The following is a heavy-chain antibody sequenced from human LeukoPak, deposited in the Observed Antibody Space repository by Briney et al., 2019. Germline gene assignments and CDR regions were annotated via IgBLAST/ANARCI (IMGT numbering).Heavy chain of an antibody. D-gene: IGHD1/OR15-1a*01. CDR3: ARAQRHHITGRTGWFDP. J-gene: IGHJ5*02. CDR1: GGSISRYY. CDR2: IYTSGST. Sequence: AETLTLTCTVSGGSISRYYWSWIRQPAGKGLEWIGRIYTSGSTNYNPSLKSRVTISVDKSKNLFSLKLSSVTAADTAVYYCARAQRHHITGRTGWFDPWGQGTLVTVSS. V-gene: IGHV4-4*07.